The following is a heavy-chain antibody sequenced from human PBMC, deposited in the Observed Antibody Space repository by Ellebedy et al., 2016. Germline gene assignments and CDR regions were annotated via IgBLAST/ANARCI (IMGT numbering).Heavy chain of an antibody. CDR1: GGSISGYY. Sequence: SETLSLTCTVSGGSISGYYWSWIRQPPGKGLEWIGEINHSGSTNYNPSLKSRVTISVDTSKNQFSLKLSSVTAADTAVYYCARGVRSGYFLFDPWGQGTLVTVSS. CDR2: INHSGST. CDR3: ARGVRSGYFLFDP. V-gene: IGHV4-34*01. D-gene: IGHD3-9*01. J-gene: IGHJ5*02.